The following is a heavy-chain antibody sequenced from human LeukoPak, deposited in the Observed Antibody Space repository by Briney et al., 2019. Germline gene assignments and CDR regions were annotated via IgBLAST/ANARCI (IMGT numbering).Heavy chain of an antibody. J-gene: IGHJ4*02. D-gene: IGHD1-26*01. CDR3: ARALAGATTVDY. CDR1: GFNFSTYA. V-gene: IGHV3-30*04. Sequence: GGSLRLSCAASGFNFSTYAMHWVRQAPGKGLEWVAVISYDGPNKFYADSVKGRFTISSDNSKNTLYLQMNSLRAEDTAVYYCARALAGATTVDYWGQGTLVTVSS. CDR2: ISYDGPNK.